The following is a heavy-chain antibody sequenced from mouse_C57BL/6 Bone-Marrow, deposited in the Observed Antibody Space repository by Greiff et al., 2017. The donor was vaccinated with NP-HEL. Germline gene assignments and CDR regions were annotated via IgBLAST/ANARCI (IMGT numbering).Heavy chain of an antibody. J-gene: IGHJ1*03. Sequence: VQLQESGAELARPGASVKLSCKASGYTFTSYGISWVKQRTGQGLEWIGEIYPRSGNPYYNEKFKGKATLHADKSSSTSYMELRSLTSEDSAVYFCARPLLWHYAGYFDVWGTGTTVTVSS. D-gene: IGHD2-10*01. CDR2: IYPRSGNP. CDR3: ARPLLWHYAGYFDV. V-gene: IGHV1-81*01. CDR1: GYTFTSYG.